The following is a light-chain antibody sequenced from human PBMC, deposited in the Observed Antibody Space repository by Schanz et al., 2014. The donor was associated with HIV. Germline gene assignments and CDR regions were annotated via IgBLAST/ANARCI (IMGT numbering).Light chain of an antibody. J-gene: IGLJ3*02. CDR3: SSYAGSNIPWV. V-gene: IGLV2-8*01. Sequence: QSALSQPASVSGSPGQSITISCTGTSSDVGVYNYVSWYQHHPGKAPKLMIYEVTKRPSGVPDRFSGSKSGNTASLTVSGLQAEDEADYYCSSYAGSNIPWVFGGGTKLTVL. CDR1: SSDVGVYNY. CDR2: EVT.